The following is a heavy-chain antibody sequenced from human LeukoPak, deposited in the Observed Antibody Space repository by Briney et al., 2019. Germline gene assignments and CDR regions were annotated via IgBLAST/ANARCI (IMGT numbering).Heavy chain of an antibody. CDR2: INSDGTTT. D-gene: IGHD2-2*01. V-gene: IGHV3-74*01. J-gene: IGHJ4*02. Sequence: GGSLRLSCAASGFTFSSYWMHWVRQAPGKGLVWVSRINSDGTTTSYADSVKGRFTISRDNSKNTLYLQMNSLRAEDTAVYYCARGPVISSSFVYYFDHWGQGTLVTVSS. CDR3: ARGPVISSSFVYYFDH. CDR1: GFTFSSYW.